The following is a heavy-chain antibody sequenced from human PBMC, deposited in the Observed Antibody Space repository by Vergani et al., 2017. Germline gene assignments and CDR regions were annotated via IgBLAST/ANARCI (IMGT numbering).Heavy chain of an antibody. D-gene: IGHD5-18*01. CDR1: GGSFSGYY. CDR3: ARGRQLWSLAPWFDP. J-gene: IGHJ5*02. V-gene: IGHV4-34*01. Sequence: QVQLQQWGAGLLKPSETLSLTCAVYGGSFSGYYWSWIRQPPGKGLEWIGEINHSGSTNYNPSLKSRVTISVDTSKNQFSLKLSSVTAADTAVYYCARGRQLWSLAPWFDPWGQGTLVTVSS. CDR2: INHSGST.